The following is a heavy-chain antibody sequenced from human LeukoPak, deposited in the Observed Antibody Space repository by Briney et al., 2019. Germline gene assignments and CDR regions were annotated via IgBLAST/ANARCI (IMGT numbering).Heavy chain of an antibody. CDR3: AREGREGYNYPALDF. Sequence: PAGSLRLSCVASGFSFGSYWMAWVRQAPGKGLEWVANMKHDGIENYHMDSVKGRLTISRDNTKNSLYLHMSSLRVEDTAVYYCAREGREGYNYPALDFWGQGILVTV. V-gene: IGHV3-7*05. CDR2: MKHDGIEN. D-gene: IGHD5-24*01. J-gene: IGHJ4*02. CDR1: GFSFGSYW.